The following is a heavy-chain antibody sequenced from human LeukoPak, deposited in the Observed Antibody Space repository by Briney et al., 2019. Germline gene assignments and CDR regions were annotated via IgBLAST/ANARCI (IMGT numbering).Heavy chain of an antibody. CDR1: GFTFSSYS. J-gene: IGHJ6*04. V-gene: IGHV3-21*01. D-gene: IGHD6-13*01. CDR3: ARDRPTHGPIAAARIARGDYGMDV. Sequence: GGSLRLSCAASGFTFSSYSMNWVRQAPGKGLEWVSSISSSSSYIYYADSVKGRFTISRDNAKNSLYLQMNSLRAEDTAVYYCARDRPTHGPIAAARIARGDYGMDVWGKGTTVTVSS. CDR2: ISSSSSYI.